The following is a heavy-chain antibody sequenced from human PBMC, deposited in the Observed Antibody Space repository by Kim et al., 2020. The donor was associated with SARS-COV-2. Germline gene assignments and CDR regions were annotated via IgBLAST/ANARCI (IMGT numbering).Heavy chain of an antibody. J-gene: IGHJ6*02. Sequence: TLSLTCTVSGGSISSGSYYWSWIRQPAGKGLEWIGRIYTSGSTNYNPSLKSRVTISVDTSKNQFSLKLSSVTAADTAVYYCARDGGVTMVRGVIRPDNNYYYYGMDVWGQGTTVTVSS. D-gene: IGHD3-10*01. V-gene: IGHV4-61*02. CDR2: IYTSGST. CDR1: GGSISSGSYY. CDR3: ARDGGVTMVRGVIRPDNNYYYYGMDV.